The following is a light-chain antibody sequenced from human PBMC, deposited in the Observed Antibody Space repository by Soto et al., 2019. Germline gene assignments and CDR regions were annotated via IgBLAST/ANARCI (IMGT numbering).Light chain of an antibody. CDR3: RQEYNYPRT. J-gene: IGKJ1*01. Sequence: AIQLTQSPSSLSASVGDGVTITCRASQGIRNELGWYQQKRGEAPKLLIYAASNLQSGVPSRFSRSESGTDFTLTNGTVQPEDFAPYYCRQEYNYPRTFGQGPKVEI. V-gene: IGKV1-6*02. CDR2: AAS. CDR1: QGIRNE.